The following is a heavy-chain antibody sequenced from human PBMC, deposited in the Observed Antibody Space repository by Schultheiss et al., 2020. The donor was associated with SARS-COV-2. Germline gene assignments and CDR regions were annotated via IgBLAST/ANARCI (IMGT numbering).Heavy chain of an antibody. D-gene: IGHD6-13*01. Sequence: GGSLRLSCAASGFTFSSYAMHWVRQALGKGLEWVAVISYDGSNKYYADSVKGRFTISRDNSKNTLYLQMNSLRAEDTAVYYCAKAYSSSWYDVSYWYFDLWGRGTLVTVSS. J-gene: IGHJ2*01. CDR1: GFTFSSYA. V-gene: IGHV3-30*04. CDR3: AKAYSSSWYDVSYWYFDL. CDR2: ISYDGSNK.